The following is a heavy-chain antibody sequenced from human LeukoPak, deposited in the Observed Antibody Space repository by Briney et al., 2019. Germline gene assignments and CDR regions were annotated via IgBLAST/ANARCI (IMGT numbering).Heavy chain of an antibody. J-gene: IGHJ2*01. D-gene: IGHD6-13*01. V-gene: IGHV1-3*01. CDR1: GYTFTSYA. CDR3: AGGYSSSWAVLPFDL. CDR2: INAGNGNT. Sequence: ASVRVSCKASGYTFTSYAMHWVRQAPGQRLEWMGWINAGNGNTKYSQKFQGRVTITRDTSASTDYMELSSLRSEDTAVYYCAGGYSSSWAVLPFDLWGRGTLVTVSS.